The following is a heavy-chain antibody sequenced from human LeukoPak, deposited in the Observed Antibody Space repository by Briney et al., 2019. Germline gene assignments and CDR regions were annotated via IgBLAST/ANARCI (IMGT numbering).Heavy chain of an antibody. CDR2: INPNSGGT. J-gene: IGHJ4*02. CDR3: ARRMENCSGGSCYPYYFDY. D-gene: IGHD2-15*01. Sequence: EASVKVSCKASGYTLTGYYMHWVRQAPGQGLEWMGWINPNSGGTNYAQKFQGRVTMTRDTSISTAYMELSRLRSDDTAVYYCARRMENCSGGSCYPYYFDYWGQGTLVTVSS. V-gene: IGHV1-2*02. CDR1: GYTLTGYY.